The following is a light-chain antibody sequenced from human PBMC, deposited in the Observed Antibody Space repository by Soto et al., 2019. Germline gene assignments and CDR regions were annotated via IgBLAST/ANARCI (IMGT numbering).Light chain of an antibody. V-gene: IGLV2-14*01. CDR2: EVN. CDR3: NSYTSSSTRV. Sequence: QSALTHPASVSGSPGQSITISCTGTSSDVGGYNYVSWYQQHPGKAPKLLIYEVNNRPSGVSNRFSGSKSVNKASLTISGLQAEDEADYYCNSYTSSSTRVFGGGTKLTVL. J-gene: IGLJ2*01. CDR1: SSDVGGYNY.